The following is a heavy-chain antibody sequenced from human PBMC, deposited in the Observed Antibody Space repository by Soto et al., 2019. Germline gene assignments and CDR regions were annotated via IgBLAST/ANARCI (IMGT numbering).Heavy chain of an antibody. CDR2: IIPMFDTP. J-gene: IGHJ4*02. V-gene: IGHV1-69*12. CDR1: GGTFSSDS. D-gene: IGHD2-15*01. Sequence: QVQLVQSGAEVKKPGSSVKVSCKASGGTFSSDSFSWVRQTPGQGLEWMGGIIPMFDTPIYAQKFQDRVTITADESKSTGYMQLSSLRSGDTAVYYCARSGGLDRDFNYWGQGSLVTVSS. CDR3: ARSGGLDRDFNY.